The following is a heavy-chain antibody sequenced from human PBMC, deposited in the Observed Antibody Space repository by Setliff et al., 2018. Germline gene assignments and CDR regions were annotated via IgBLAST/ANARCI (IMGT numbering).Heavy chain of an antibody. V-gene: IGHV1-18*01. J-gene: IGHJ6*02. Sequence: GASVKVSCKASGYTFTNYGVTWVRQAPGQGLEWMGWIGAYNGNTYNAQKFQGRVTITADESTSTAYMELSSLRSEDTAMYYCARDHDNPYYDYGDVDLSDYYYYGMDVWGQGTTVTVSS. CDR3: ARDHDNPYYDYGDVDLSDYYYYGMDV. D-gene: IGHD4-17*01. CDR1: GYTFTNYG. CDR2: IGAYNGNT.